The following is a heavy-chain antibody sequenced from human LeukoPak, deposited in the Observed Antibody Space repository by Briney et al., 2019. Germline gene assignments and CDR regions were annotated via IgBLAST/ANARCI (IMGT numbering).Heavy chain of an antibody. D-gene: IGHD3-22*01. CDR2: ISYDGSNK. CDR1: GFTFSSYS. V-gene: IGHV3-30*18. J-gene: IGHJ4*02. CDR3: AKDGIVVSYFDY. Sequence: GGSLRLSCAASGFTFSSYSIHWVRQAPGKGLEWVAIISYDGSNKYYADSVKGRFTISRDNSKNTLYLQMNSLRAEDTAMYYCAKDGIVVSYFDYWGQGTLVTVSS.